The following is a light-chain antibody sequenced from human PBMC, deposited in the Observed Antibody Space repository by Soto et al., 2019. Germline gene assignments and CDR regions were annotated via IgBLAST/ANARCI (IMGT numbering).Light chain of an antibody. Sequence: QSVLTQPASVSGSPGQSITISCTGTSSDVGGYNYVSRYQHHPGKAPKLIIYDVTNRPSGGSNPFSGSKSGNTASLTISGLQPEDEADYYCSSYTTSNTRQIVFGTGTKVTVL. CDR1: SSDVGGYNY. J-gene: IGLJ1*01. CDR2: DVT. CDR3: SSYTTSNTRQIV. V-gene: IGLV2-14*03.